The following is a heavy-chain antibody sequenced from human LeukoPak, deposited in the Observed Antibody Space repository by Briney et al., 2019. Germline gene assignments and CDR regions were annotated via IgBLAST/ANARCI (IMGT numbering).Heavy chain of an antibody. D-gene: IGHD3-22*01. CDR3: VKGGYYDSSGTFDY. Sequence: GGSLRLSCSASGFTFSSYAMHWVRQAPGKGLESVSAISSNGGSTYYADSVKGRFTISRDNSKNTLYLQMSSLRAEDTAVYYCVKGGYYDSSGTFDYWGQGTLVTVSS. CDR2: ISSNGGST. J-gene: IGHJ4*02. CDR1: GFTFSSYA. V-gene: IGHV3-64D*06.